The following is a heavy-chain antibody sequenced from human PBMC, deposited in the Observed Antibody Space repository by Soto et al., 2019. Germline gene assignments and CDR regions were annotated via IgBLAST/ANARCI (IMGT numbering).Heavy chain of an antibody. CDR3: AKMYGDYDFDY. D-gene: IGHD4-17*01. Sequence: GGSLRLSCAASGFTFSSYGMHWVRQAPGKGLEWVAVISYDGSNKYYADSVKGRFTISRDNPKNTLYLQMNSLRAEDTAVYYCAKMYGDYDFDYGGRGPLVTVSS. V-gene: IGHV3-30*18. CDR1: GFTFSSYG. CDR2: ISYDGSNK. J-gene: IGHJ4*02.